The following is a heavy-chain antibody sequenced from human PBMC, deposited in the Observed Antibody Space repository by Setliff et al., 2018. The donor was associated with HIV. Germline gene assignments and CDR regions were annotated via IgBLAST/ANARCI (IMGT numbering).Heavy chain of an antibody. CDR3: AKPTSGIYPRSFDL. CDR1: GFAFNTYD. Sequence: GGSLRLSCAASGFAFNTYDMNWVRQTPEKGLEWVSAISPGSSVTYYADSVRGRFTISRDDARNMLFLQMNNLGPEDTAIYYCAKPTSGIYPRSFDLWGQGTMVTVSS. V-gene: IGHV3-23*01. D-gene: IGHD1-26*01. J-gene: IGHJ3*01. CDR2: ISPGSSVT.